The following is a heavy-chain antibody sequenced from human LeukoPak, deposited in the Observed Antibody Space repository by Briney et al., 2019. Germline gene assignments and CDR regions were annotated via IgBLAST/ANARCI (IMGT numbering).Heavy chain of an antibody. D-gene: IGHD6-13*01. V-gene: IGHV4-59*01. J-gene: IGHJ4*02. CDR3: ARGRSSCHY. CDR2: INYSGST. CDR1: GGAISSFY. Sequence: SETLSLTCSVSGGAISSFYWNWIRQSPGKGLEWIGFINYSGSTDYNPSLESRVTISVDTSKNQFSLKLSSVTAADTAVYYCARGRSSCHYWSQGTRVTVSS.